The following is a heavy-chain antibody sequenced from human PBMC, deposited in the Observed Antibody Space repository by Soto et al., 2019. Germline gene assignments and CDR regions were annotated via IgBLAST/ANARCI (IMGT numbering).Heavy chain of an antibody. Sequence: QVQLVQSGPEVRNPGASVRVSCRTSGYRFSGYGISWARLAPGQGLEWMGWLSGYNGATQYPQKFQGRVTMTADTSTPTGYMELRSQGGDDTAVYFCTSSSPAARPPWFDPWGPGTLVTLAS. CDR1: GYRFSGYG. CDR2: LSGYNGAT. J-gene: IGHJ5*02. D-gene: IGHD6-25*01. V-gene: IGHV1-18*04. CDR3: TSSSPAARPPWFDP.